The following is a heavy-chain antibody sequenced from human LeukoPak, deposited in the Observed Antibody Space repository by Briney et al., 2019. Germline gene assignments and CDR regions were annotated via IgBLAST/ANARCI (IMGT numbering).Heavy chain of an antibody. CDR3: AIRGATGTTFDY. D-gene: IGHD1-1*01. V-gene: IGHV1-3*01. CDR2: INAGNGNT. CDR1: GYTFTSYA. Sequence: ASVKVSCKASGYTFTSYAMHWVGQAPGQRLEWMGWINAGNGNTKYSQKFQGRVTITRDTSASTAYMELSSLRSEDTAVYYCAIRGATGTTFDYWGQGTLVTVSS. J-gene: IGHJ4*02.